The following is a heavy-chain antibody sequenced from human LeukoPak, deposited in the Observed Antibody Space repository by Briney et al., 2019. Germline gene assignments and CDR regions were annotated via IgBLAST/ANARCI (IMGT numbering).Heavy chain of an antibody. CDR3: ARAYYDFEGLDY. J-gene: IGHJ4*02. Sequence: ASVKVSCKASGGTFSSYAISWVRQAPGQGLEWMGGIIPIFGTANYAQKFQGRVTITADESTSTAYMELSSLRSGDTAVYYCARAYYDFEGLDYWGQGTLVTVSS. D-gene: IGHD3-3*01. CDR2: IIPIFGTA. CDR1: GGTFSSYA. V-gene: IGHV1-69*13.